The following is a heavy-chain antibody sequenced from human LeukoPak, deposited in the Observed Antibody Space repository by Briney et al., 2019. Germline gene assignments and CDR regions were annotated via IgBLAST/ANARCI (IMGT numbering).Heavy chain of an antibody. D-gene: IGHD3-3*01. CDR2: INHSGST. V-gene: IGHV4-34*01. CDR3: ARGRTIFVWRCYFDY. Sequence: SETLFFTGAVYGGSFSGYYWSWIRQPPGKGLEWIGEINHSGSTNYNPSLKSRVTISVDTSKNQFSLKLSSVTAADTAVYYCARGRTIFVWRCYFDYWGQGTLVTVSS. CDR1: GGSFSGYY. J-gene: IGHJ4*02.